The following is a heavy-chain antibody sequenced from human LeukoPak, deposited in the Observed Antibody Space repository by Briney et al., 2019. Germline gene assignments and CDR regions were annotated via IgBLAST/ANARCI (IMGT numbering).Heavy chain of an antibody. Sequence: GGSLRLSCAASGFTLDEYAMHWVRQAPGKGLERVSLISRDGGSTTYADSVKGGLTIYRDSSKNCLYIQINSLRAEDTALYYCAKDISGSYYGDYFDYWGQGTLVTVSS. J-gene: IGHJ4*02. V-gene: IGHV3-43D*03. CDR2: ISRDGGST. CDR3: AKDISGSYYGDYFDY. CDR1: GFTLDEYA. D-gene: IGHD1-26*01.